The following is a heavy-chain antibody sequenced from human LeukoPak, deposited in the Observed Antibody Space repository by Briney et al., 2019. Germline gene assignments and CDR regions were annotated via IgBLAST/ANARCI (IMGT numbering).Heavy chain of an antibody. CDR2: IYYSGST. CDR3: ASGYIGSSWYPYYYYGMDV. CDR1: GGSISSSSYY. D-gene: IGHD6-13*01. J-gene: IGHJ6*02. V-gene: IGHV4-39*07. Sequence: SETLSLTCTVSGGSISSSSYYWGWIRQPPGKGLEWIGSIYYSGSTYYNPSLKSRVTISVDTSKNQFSLKLSSVTAADTAVYYCASGYIGSSWYPYYYYGMDVWGQGTTVTVSS.